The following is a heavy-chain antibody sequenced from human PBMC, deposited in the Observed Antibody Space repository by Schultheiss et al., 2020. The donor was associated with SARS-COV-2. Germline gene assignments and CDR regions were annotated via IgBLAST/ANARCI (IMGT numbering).Heavy chain of an antibody. J-gene: IGHJ4*02. CDR1: GYTFTSYY. CDR3: ARDGQIQLWSDY. CDR2: FDPEDGET. V-gene: IGHV1-46*01. D-gene: IGHD5-18*01. Sequence: ASVKVSCKASGYTFTSYYMHWVRQAPGQGLEWMGGFDPEDGETIYAQKFQGRVTMTTDTSTSTAYMELRSLRSDDTAVYYCARDGQIQLWSDYWGQGTLVTVSS.